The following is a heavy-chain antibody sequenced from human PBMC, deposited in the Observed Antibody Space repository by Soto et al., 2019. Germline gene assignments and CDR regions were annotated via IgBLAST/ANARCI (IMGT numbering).Heavy chain of an antibody. J-gene: IGHJ6*03. CDR1: GYSFTNYG. V-gene: IGHV1-18*01. CDR3: ARDRGVAPPVAGNTHYYYYMDV. D-gene: IGHD6-19*01. CDR2: ISAFNGNT. Sequence: QDQLLQSGAEVKKPGASVTVSCKASGYSFTNYGITWVRQAPGQGLEWMGWISAFNGNTHYAQKLQGRVTMTTDASTSTAYMELRSLRSDDTAVYYCARDRGVAPPVAGNTHYYYYMDVWDKGTTVTVSS.